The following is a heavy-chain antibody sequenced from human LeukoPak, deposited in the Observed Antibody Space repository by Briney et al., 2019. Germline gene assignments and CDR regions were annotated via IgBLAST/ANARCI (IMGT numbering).Heavy chain of an antibody. J-gene: IGHJ3*02. V-gene: IGHV3-13*01. CDR1: GFTFDNYD. D-gene: IGHD2-2*03. CDR2: IDTACDT. Sequence: SGGSLRLSCAASGFTFDNYDFHWVRQGTGKGLEWVSAIDTACDTYYPGSVRGRFTISRENAKNTFYLQMNSLRAGDTAVYYCARSVFGFCSRANCYERAFDIWGQGTLVTVSP. CDR3: ARSVFGFCSRANCYERAFDI.